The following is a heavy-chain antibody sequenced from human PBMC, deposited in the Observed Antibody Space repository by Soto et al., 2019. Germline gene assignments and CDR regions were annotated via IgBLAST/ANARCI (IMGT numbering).Heavy chain of an antibody. CDR1: GFTFSSYS. J-gene: IGHJ4*02. Sequence: GGSLRLSCAASGFTFSSYSMNWVRQAPGKGLEWVSSISSSSSYIYYADSVKGRFTISRDNAKNSLYLQMNSLRAEDTAVYYCASSNYDFWSGHENYFDYWGQGTLVTVSS. D-gene: IGHD3-3*01. V-gene: IGHV3-21*01. CDR2: ISSSSSYI. CDR3: ASSNYDFWSGHENYFDY.